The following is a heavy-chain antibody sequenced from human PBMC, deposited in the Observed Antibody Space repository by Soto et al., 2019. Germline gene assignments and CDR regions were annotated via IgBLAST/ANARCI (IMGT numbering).Heavy chain of an antibody. D-gene: IGHD2-15*01. CDR3: ARFIVVVVAATRASWFDP. CDR1: GYTFTSYG. CDR2: ISAYNGNT. V-gene: IGHV1-18*03. J-gene: IGHJ5*02. Sequence: QDQLVQSGAEVKKPGASVKVSCKATGYTFTSYGISWVRQAPGQGLEWMGWISAYNGNTNYAQKLQGRVTMTTDTSTSTAYMELRSLRSDDMAVYYCARFIVVVVAATRASWFDPWGQGTLVTVSS.